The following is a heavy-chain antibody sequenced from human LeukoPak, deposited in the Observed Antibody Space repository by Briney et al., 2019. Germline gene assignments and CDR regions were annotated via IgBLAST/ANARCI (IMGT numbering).Heavy chain of an antibody. CDR2: ISGSGGST. D-gene: IGHD3-22*01. Sequence: GGSLRLSCAASGFTFSSYAMSWVRQAPGKGLEWVAAISGSGGSTYYADSVKGRFTISRDNSKNSLYLQLNSMRAEDKAVYYCAKVADVVVVINAFDIWGQGTMVTVSS. CDR1: GFTFSSYA. CDR3: AKVADVVVVINAFDI. J-gene: IGHJ3*02. V-gene: IGHV3-23*01.